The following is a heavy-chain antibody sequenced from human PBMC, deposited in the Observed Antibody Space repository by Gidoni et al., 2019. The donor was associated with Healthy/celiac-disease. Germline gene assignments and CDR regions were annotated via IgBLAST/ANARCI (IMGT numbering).Heavy chain of an antibody. CDR1: GFTFSRYA. CDR2: ISGSGGST. Sequence: EVQLLESGGGLVQPGGSLRLSWAASGFTFSRYAMSWVRQAPGKGLEWVSAISGSGGSTYYADSVKGRFTISRDNSKNTLYLQMNSLRAEDTAVYYCAKDRVVVPAATGEYFQHWGQGTLVTVSS. D-gene: IGHD2-2*01. V-gene: IGHV3-23*01. CDR3: AKDRVVVPAATGEYFQH. J-gene: IGHJ1*01.